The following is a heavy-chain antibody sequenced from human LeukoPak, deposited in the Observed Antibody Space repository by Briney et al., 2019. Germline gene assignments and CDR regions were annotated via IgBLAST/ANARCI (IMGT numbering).Heavy chain of an antibody. D-gene: IGHD3-16*01. V-gene: IGHV4-59*01. CDR2: VFRTGHT. CDR3: ARHVFGHLFDT. Sequence: SETLSLTCNVSGDSISPYYWSWIRQPPGKGLEWVGYVFRTGHTNYNPSLRSRVTISLDTSKNQFSLKLSSVTAADTAVYYCARHVFGHLFDTWGQGTLVTVSS. J-gene: IGHJ4*02. CDR1: GDSISPYY.